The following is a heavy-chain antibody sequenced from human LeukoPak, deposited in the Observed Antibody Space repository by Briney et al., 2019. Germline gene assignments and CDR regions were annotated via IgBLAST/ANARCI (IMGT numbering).Heavy chain of an antibody. CDR1: GGSTSSYY. J-gene: IGHJ3*02. D-gene: IGHD1-26*01. Sequence: SETLSLTCNVSGGSTSSYYWSWIGQPPGKGLEGMGYISTSGSTNYNPSLKSRVTISVDTSRNQFSLKLSSVTVADTAVYYCARLWRSSGSPTAFDIWGQGTMVTVSS. V-gene: IGHV4-4*09. CDR3: ARLWRSSGSPTAFDI. CDR2: ISTSGST.